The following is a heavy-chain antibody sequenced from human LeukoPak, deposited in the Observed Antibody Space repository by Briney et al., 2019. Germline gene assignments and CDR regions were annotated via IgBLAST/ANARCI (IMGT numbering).Heavy chain of an antibody. J-gene: IGHJ4*02. CDR1: GSTFSSYS. D-gene: IGHD3-22*01. V-gene: IGHV3-21*01. Sequence: GGSLRLSCAASGSTFSSYSMNWVRQAPGKGLEWVSSISTSGTYIDYADSVKGRFTIPRDNAKNSLYLQLDSLRAEDTAVYYCARDLEDYNSGGYYLGYWGQGTLVTVSS. CDR3: ARDLEDYNSGGYYLGY. CDR2: ISTSGTYI.